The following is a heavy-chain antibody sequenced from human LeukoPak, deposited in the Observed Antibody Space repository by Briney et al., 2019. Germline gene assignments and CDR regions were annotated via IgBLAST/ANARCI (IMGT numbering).Heavy chain of an antibody. CDR3: ARAIVVVPAADLYFDY. CDR1: GYTFTGYY. CDR2: INPNSGGT. J-gene: IGHJ4*02. V-gene: IGHV1-2*02. Sequence: ASVNVSCKASGYTFTGYYMHWVRQAPGQGLEWMGWINPNSGGTNYAQKFQGRVTMTRDTSISTAYMELSRLRSDDTAVYYCARAIVVVPAADLYFDYWGQGTLVTVSS. D-gene: IGHD2-2*01.